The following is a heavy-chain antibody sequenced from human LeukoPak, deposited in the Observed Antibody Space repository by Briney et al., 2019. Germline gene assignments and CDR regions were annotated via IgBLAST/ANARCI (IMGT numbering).Heavy chain of an antibody. CDR2: INPNSGGT. Sequence: ASVKVSCKASGYTFTGYYMRWVRQAPGQGLEWMGWINPNSGGTNYAQKFQGRVTMTRDTSISTAYMELSRLRSDDTAVYYCARAQFITMIVVGFDYWGQGTLVTVSS. V-gene: IGHV1-2*02. J-gene: IGHJ4*02. CDR3: ARAQFITMIVVGFDY. D-gene: IGHD3-22*01. CDR1: GYTFTGYY.